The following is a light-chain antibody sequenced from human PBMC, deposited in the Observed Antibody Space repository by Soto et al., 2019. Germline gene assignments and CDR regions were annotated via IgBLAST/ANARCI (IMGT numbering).Light chain of an antibody. CDR3: AAWDDSLNGFL. J-gene: IGLJ1*01. Sequence: QSVLTQPPAASGTRGQRVTISCSGSRSNIGSNTVNWYQQRPGTAPKLLIYSNNQRPSGVPDRFSGSKSGTSASLAISGLQSEDEADYYCAAWDDSLNGFLFGTATQVT. V-gene: IGLV1-44*01. CDR1: RSNIGSNT. CDR2: SNN.